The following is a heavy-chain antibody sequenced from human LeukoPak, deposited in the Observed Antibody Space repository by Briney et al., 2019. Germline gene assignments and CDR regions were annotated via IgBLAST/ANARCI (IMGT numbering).Heavy chain of an antibody. J-gene: IGHJ3*01. CDR2: IYSSGST. CDR1: GGSVNIYY. D-gene: IGHD3-22*01. CDR3: ARAVPVTMTDPFDR. V-gene: IGHV4-59*02. Sequence: SETLSLTCTVSGGSVNIYYWNWIRQTPGKGLEWIGYIYSSGSTKYNPSLKSRVTISVDTSRNQFSLKLTSVTAADTAVYYCARAVPVTMTDPFDRLGQGTLVTASS.